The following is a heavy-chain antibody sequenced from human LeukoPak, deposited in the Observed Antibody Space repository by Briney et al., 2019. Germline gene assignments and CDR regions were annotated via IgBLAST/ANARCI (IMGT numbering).Heavy chain of an antibody. CDR3: ARGSGSFSGGFDY. J-gene: IGHJ4*02. V-gene: IGHV3-33*01. Sequence: GGSLRLSCAASGFTFSSYGMHWVRQTPGKALEWVAVIWSDGTNKYYADSVKGRFTISRDNSKNTLYLQMNSLRAEDTAVYYCARGSGSFSGGFDYWGQGTLVTVSS. D-gene: IGHD1-26*01. CDR2: IWSDGTNK. CDR1: GFTFSSYG.